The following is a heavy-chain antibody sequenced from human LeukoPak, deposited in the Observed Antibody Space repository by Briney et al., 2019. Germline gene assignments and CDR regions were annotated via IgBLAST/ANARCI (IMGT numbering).Heavy chain of an antibody. D-gene: IGHD4-17*01. J-gene: IGHJ4*02. CDR3: ARRGLRRGYFDY. CDR1: GYSISSGYY. Sequence: SETLSLTCTVSGYSISSGYYWGWIRQPPGKGLEWIGSIYHSGSTYYNPSLKSRVTISIDTSKNQFSLKLSSVTAADTAVYYCARRGLRRGYFDYWGQGTLVTVSS. CDR2: IYHSGST. V-gene: IGHV4-38-2*02.